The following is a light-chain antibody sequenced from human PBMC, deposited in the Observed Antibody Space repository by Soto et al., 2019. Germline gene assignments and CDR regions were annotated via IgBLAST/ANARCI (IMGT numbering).Light chain of an antibody. Sequence: EIVLTQSPGTLSLSPGERATLSCRASQSVSSSYLAWYQQKPGQAPRLLIYGASSRATGIPDRFSGSGSGTDFTLTISRLEPEDFAVYYCQQYCSSSETFGQGTKVELK. CDR2: GAS. CDR3: QQYCSSSET. CDR1: QSVSSSY. J-gene: IGKJ1*01. V-gene: IGKV3-20*01.